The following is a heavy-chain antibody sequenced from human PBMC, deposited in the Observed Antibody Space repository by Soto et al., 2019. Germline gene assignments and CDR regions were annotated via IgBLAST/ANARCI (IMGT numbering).Heavy chain of an antibody. CDR1: GGSISSFY. Sequence: QVQLQESGPGLVKPSETLSLTCTVSGGSISSFYWSWIRQPPGQGLEWIGYIYFSGSTDYNPSLKSRVTLSVDPSKHQFSLRLSSVTAADTAVYYCARGRTGYTEFAYWGQGTLVTFSS. CDR3: ARGRTGYTEFAY. J-gene: IGHJ4*02. V-gene: IGHV4-59*01. D-gene: IGHD5-12*01. CDR2: IYFSGST.